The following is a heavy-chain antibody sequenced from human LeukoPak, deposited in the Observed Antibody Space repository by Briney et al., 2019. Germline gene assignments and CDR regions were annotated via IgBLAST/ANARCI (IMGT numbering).Heavy chain of an antibody. D-gene: IGHD2-2*02. Sequence: SETLSLTCTVSGGSISSYYWSWIRQPPGKGLEWIGYIYYSGSTNYNPSLKSRVTISVDTSKNQFSLKLSSVTAADTAVYYCASYLYGNLDYWGQGTLVTVSS. V-gene: IGHV4-59*12. CDR1: GGSISSYY. CDR2: IYYSGST. CDR3: ASYLYGNLDY. J-gene: IGHJ4*02.